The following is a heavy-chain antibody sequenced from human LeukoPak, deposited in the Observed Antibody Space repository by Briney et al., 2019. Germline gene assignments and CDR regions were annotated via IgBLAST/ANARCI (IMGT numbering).Heavy chain of an antibody. CDR3: ARAAGPLAAPDF. J-gene: IGHJ4*02. Sequence: SETLSLTCTVSGGSISSYYWSWIRQAPGKGLEWIGYIYYSGSTNYNPSLKSRVTISVDTSKNQFSLKLSSVTAADTAVYYCARAAGPLAAPDFWGQGTLVTVSS. CDR1: GGSISSYY. D-gene: IGHD6-13*01. CDR2: IYYSGST. V-gene: IGHV4-59*01.